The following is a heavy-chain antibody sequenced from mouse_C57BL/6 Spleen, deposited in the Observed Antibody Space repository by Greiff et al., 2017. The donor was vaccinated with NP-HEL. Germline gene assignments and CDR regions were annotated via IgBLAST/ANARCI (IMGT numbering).Heavy chain of an antibody. J-gene: IGHJ4*01. D-gene: IGHD4-1*01. CDR3: ARHDWDDYYAMDY. Sequence: EVKLMESGGGLVQPGGSLKLSCAASGFTFSDYYMYWVRQTPEKRLEWVAYISNGGGSTYYPDTVKGRFTISRDNAKNTLYLQMSRLKSEDTAMYYCARHDWDDYYAMDYWGQGTSVTVSS. CDR2: ISNGGGST. V-gene: IGHV5-12*01. CDR1: GFTFSDYY.